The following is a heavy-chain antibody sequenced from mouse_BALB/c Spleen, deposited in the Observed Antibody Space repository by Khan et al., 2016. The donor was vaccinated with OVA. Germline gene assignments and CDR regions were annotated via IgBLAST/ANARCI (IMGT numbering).Heavy chain of an antibody. CDR2: ISDGRNTI. J-gene: IGHJ2*01. CDR3: ARTGYYYFDY. D-gene: IGHD2-3*01. V-gene: IGHV5-17*02. CDR1: GFTFSGFG. Sequence: EVELVESGGGLVQTGGSRKLSCAASGFTFSGFGMHWVRQTPEKGLEWVAYISDGRNTIYYADTVKGRFTSSRDNPKNTLFLQMTSLRSEDTAMYYCARTGYYYFDYWGQGTTLTVSS.